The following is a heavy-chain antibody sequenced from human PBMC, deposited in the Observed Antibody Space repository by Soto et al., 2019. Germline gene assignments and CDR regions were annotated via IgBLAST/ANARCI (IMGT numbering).Heavy chain of an antibody. CDR3: ATDSFGGIIVIPGY. D-gene: IGHD3-16*02. V-gene: IGHV3-9*01. Sequence: EVQLVESGGGLVQPGRSLRLSCAASGFSLDDYAMHWVRQTPGKGLEWVSGISWNSGSIGYADSVKGRFTISREHAKKSLYLQMNSRRAEHTALYYCATDSFGGIIVIPGYWGQGTLFTVSS. J-gene: IGHJ4*02. CDR2: ISWNSGSI. CDR1: GFSLDDYA.